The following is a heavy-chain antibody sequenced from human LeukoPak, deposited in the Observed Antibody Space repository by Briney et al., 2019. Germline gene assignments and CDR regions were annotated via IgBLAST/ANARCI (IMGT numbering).Heavy chain of an antibody. CDR2: INHSGST. CDR3: ARRSNQLLTTVDNWFDP. J-gene: IGHJ5*02. D-gene: IGHD2-2*01. V-gene: IGHV4-34*01. Sequence: PSETLSLTCAVYGGSFSGYYWSWIRQPPGKGLEWIGEINHSGSTNYNPSLKSRVTISVDTSKNQFSLKLSSVTAADTAVYYCARRSNQLLTTVDNWFDPWGQGTLVTVSS. CDR1: GGSFSGYY.